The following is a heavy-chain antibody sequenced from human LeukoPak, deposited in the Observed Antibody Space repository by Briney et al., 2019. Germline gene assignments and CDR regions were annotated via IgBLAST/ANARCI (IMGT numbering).Heavy chain of an antibody. CDR1: GFTFSSYS. Sequence: GGSLRLSCAASGFTFSSYSMNWVRQAPGKGLEWVSIISGSGTVTYYADSVKGRFTISRDNSKNTLYLQMNSLRAEDTAVYYCAKTSVGEGRIIGSGYFDNWGQGTLVTVSS. CDR2: ISGSGTVT. D-gene: IGHD2-15*01. V-gene: IGHV3-23*01. J-gene: IGHJ4*02. CDR3: AKTSVGEGRIIGSGYFDN.